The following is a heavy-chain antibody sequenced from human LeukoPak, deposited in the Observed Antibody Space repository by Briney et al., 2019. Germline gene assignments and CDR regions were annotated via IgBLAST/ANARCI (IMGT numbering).Heavy chain of an antibody. D-gene: IGHD1-7*01. CDR1: GFTVSGSY. V-gene: IGHV3-53*01. CDR3: ASESGTTNGGLDY. CDR2: IYPGGSP. J-gene: IGHJ4*02. Sequence: GGSLRLSCAASGFTVSGSYMSWVRQTPGKGLEWVSVIYPGGSPYYADSMKGRLTLSRDNSKNTVSLQMNSLRAEDTAVYYCASESGTTNGGLDYWGQGTLVTVSS.